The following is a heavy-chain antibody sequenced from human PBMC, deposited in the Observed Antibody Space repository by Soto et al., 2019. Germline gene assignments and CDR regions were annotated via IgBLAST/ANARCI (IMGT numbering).Heavy chain of an antibody. Sequence: VQLLESGGGLVQPAGSLRLSCAASGFRFNNYAMNWVRQAPGKGLEWVSAVSASGGTAYYADSVRGRFTISRDRSNNTLYLQMNSLRADDTAVYYCAKGRAVIPAAKFYYGMDVWGQGTTVTVSS. CDR2: VSASGGTA. J-gene: IGHJ6*02. CDR3: AKGRAVIPAAKFYYGMDV. D-gene: IGHD6-25*01. V-gene: IGHV3-23*01. CDR1: GFRFNNYA.